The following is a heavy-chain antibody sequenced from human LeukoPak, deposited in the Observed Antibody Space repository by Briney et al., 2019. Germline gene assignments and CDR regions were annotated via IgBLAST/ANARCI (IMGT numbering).Heavy chain of an antibody. J-gene: IGHJ4*02. Sequence: GGSLRLSCAASGFTFSSYSMNWVRQAPGKGLEWVSSISSSSSYIYYADSVKGRFTISRDNAKNSLCLQMNSLRAEDTAVYYCAKVWGSTGFDYWGQGTLVTVSS. CDR2: ISSSSSYI. CDR1: GFTFSSYS. D-gene: IGHD7-27*01. V-gene: IGHV3-21*04. CDR3: AKVWGSTGFDY.